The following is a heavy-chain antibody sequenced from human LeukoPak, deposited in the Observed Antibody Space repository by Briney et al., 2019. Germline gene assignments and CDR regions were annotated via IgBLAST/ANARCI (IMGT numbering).Heavy chain of an antibody. CDR1: GFTFSSYW. V-gene: IGHV3-7*01. J-gene: IGHJ6*03. Sequence: GGSLRLSCAASGFTFSSYWMSWVRQAPGKGLEWVANIKQDGSEKYYVDSVKGRFTISRDNAKNSLYLQMNSLRAEDTAVYYCARDAKISSSSWYVYYYYYMDVWGKGTTVTISS. D-gene: IGHD6-13*01. CDR3: ARDAKISSSSWYVYYYYYMDV. CDR2: IKQDGSEK.